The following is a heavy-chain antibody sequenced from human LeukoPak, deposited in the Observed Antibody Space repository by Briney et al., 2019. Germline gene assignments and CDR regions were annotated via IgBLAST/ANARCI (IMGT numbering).Heavy chain of an antibody. CDR3: AKDRFTYYYDSSGYLDY. Sequence: PGGSLRLSCAASGFTFSSYGMHWVRQAPGKGLEWVAVISYDGSNKYYADSVKGRFTISRDNSKNTLYLQMNSLRAEDTAVYYCAKDRFTYYYDSSGYLDYWGQGTLVTVSS. CDR2: ISYDGSNK. CDR1: GFTFSSYG. J-gene: IGHJ4*02. V-gene: IGHV3-30*18. D-gene: IGHD3-22*01.